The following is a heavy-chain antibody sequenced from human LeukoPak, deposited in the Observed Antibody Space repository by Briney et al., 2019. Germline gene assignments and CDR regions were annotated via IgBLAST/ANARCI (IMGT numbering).Heavy chain of an antibody. CDR2: ISGSGGST. V-gene: IGHV3-23*01. CDR3: AKARYGDYVAPVSGPFDY. J-gene: IGHJ4*02. CDR1: GFTFSSYA. Sequence: GGSLRLSCAASGFTFSSYAMSWVRQAPGKGLEWVSAISGSGGSTYYADSVKGRFTISRDNSKNTLYLQMNSLRAEDTAVYYCAKARYGDYVAPVSGPFDYWGQGTLVTVSS. D-gene: IGHD4-17*01.